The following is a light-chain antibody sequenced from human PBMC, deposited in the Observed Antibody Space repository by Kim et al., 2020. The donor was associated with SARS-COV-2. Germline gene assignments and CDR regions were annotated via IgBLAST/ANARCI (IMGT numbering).Light chain of an antibody. V-gene: IGLV2-14*01. Sequence: QSVLTQPASVSGSPGQSITISCTGTSSDVGGYNYVSWYQHHPGKAPKLMIYEVSNRPSGVSYRFSGSKSGNTASLTISGLQAEDEADYYCASYTRSNTGVFGGGTQLTV. CDR3: ASYTRSNTGV. J-gene: IGLJ3*02. CDR2: EVS. CDR1: SSDVGGYNY.